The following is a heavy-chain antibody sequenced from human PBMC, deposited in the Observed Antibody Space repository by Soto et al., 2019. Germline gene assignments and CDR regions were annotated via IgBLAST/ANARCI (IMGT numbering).Heavy chain of an antibody. D-gene: IGHD6-6*01. CDR2: ISAYNGNT. CDR1: GYTFTSYG. CDR3: ASNCFEYSSSSPFDY. V-gene: IGHV1-18*01. Sequence: ASVKVSCKASGYTFTSYGISWVRQAPGQGLEWMGWISAYNGNTNYAQKLQGRVTMTTDTSTSTAYMELRSLRSDDTALYYCASNCFEYSSSSPFDYWGQGTLVTVSS. J-gene: IGHJ4*02.